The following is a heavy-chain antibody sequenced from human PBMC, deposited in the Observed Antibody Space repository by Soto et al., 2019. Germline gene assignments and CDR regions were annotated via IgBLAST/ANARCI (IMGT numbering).Heavy chain of an antibody. CDR2: IYYSGST. J-gene: IGHJ4*02. D-gene: IGHD2-21*02. Sequence: SETLSLTCTVSGGSISSVDHYWTWIRQPPGRGLEWIGYIYYSGSTYYNPSLKSRVTISIDTSKNQFSLKLSSVTAADAAVYFCARTAIIRGVTDYWGQGTLVTVSS. CDR3: ARTAIIRGVTDY. V-gene: IGHV4-30-4*01. CDR1: GGSISSVDHY.